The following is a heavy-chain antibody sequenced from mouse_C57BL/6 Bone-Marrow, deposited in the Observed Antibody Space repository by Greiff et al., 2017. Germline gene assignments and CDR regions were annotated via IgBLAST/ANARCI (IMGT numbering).Heavy chain of an antibody. J-gene: IGHJ1*03. CDR2: ISSGGSYT. CDR3: ARRGYYYGSSYNLYFDV. V-gene: IGHV5-6*02. D-gene: IGHD1-1*01. CDR1: GFTFSSYG. Sequence: EVMLVESGGDLVKPGGSLKLSCAASGFTFSSYGMSWVRQTPDKRLEWVATISSGGSYTYYPDSVKGRFTISRDNAKNTLYLQMSSLKSEDTAMYYCARRGYYYGSSYNLYFDVWGTGTTVTVSS.